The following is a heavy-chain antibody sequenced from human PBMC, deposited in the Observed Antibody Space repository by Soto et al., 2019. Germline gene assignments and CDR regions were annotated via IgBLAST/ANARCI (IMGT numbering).Heavy chain of an antibody. J-gene: IGHJ5*01. CDR1: GVSISSYY. CDR3: ARYGSGSSVWFDS. CDR2: IYYSGST. D-gene: IGHD3-10*01. V-gene: IGHV4-59*01. Sequence: SETLSLTCTVSGVSISSYYWSWIRQPPGKGLECIGYIYYSGSTNYNPSLKSRVTISVDTSKNQFSLKLSSVTAADTAVYYCARYGSGSSVWFDSWGQGTLVT.